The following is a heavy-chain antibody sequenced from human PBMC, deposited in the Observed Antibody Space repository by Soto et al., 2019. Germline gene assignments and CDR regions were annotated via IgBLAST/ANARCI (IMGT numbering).Heavy chain of an antibody. CDR2: MSYDGRNE. D-gene: IGHD3-16*01. V-gene: IGHV3-30*18. CDR1: GYTFSTFG. CDR3: TKEMGAAIPFES. Sequence: QVQLVESGGDVVQPGRSLRLSCAVSGYTFSTFGMHWVRQAPGKGLEWVAVMSYDGRNEYYADSVRGRFTISRDNSMNTLYLQMNSLRVEDTAMYYCTKEMGAAIPFESWGQGTLVTVSS. J-gene: IGHJ4*02.